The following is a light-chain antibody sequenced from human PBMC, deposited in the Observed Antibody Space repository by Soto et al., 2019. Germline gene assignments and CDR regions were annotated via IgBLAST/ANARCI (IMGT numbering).Light chain of an antibody. V-gene: IGKV1-5*03. CDR2: KTS. Sequence: DIQLTQSPSTLSASVGDRVTITCRASQTISSWLAWYQQKPGKAPNLLIYKTSNLESGVLSRFSGSGSGTEFTLTISSLQPDDFAAYYCQYYNDYCWTFGQGTKVEIK. J-gene: IGKJ1*01. CDR1: QTISSW. CDR3: QYYNDYCWT.